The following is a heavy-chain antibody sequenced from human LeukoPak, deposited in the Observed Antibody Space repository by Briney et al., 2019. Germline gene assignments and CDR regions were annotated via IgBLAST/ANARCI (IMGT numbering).Heavy chain of an antibody. D-gene: IGHD3-16*01. Sequence: GGSLRLSCVASGFTVDTYWMSWVRQAPGKGLDWVAHIKEDGTRKYYVDSVRGRFTISRDNAKKSLFLQMNSLRVEDTAVFYCVAWGSLVVWGQGTLVTVSS. CDR2: IKEDGTRK. J-gene: IGHJ4*02. V-gene: IGHV3-7*01. CDR1: GFTVDTYW. CDR3: VAWGSLVV.